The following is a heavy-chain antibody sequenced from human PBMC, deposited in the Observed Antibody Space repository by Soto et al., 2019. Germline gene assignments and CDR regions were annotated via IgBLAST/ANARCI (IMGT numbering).Heavy chain of an antibody. CDR1: GGTFSSYT. D-gene: IGHD1-1*01. CDR3: ARAQLERPERSNAFDI. J-gene: IGHJ3*02. CDR2: IIPILGIA. V-gene: IGHV1-69*02. Sequence: GASVKVSCKASGGTFSSYTISWVRQAPGQGLEWMGRIIPILGIANYAQKFQGRVAITADKSTSTAYMELSSLRSEDTAVYYCARAQLERPERSNAFDIWGQGTMVTVSS.